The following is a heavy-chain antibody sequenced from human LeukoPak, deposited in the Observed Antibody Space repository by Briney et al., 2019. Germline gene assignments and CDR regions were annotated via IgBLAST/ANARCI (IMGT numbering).Heavy chain of an antibody. CDR2: INSDASST. D-gene: IGHD3-10*01. CDR3: ARETYYGSGSYAWDY. J-gene: IGHJ4*02. CDR1: GFTFSSYW. Sequence: PGGSLRLSCAASGFTFSSYWMHWVLQAAGKGLVWVSRINSDASSTSYADSVKGRFTISRDNAKNTLYLQMNSLRAEDTAVYYCARETYYGSGSYAWDYWGQGTLVTFSS. V-gene: IGHV3-74*01.